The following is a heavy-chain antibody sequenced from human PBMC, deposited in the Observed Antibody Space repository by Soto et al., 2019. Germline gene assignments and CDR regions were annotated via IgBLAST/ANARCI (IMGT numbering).Heavy chain of an antibody. Sequence: GGSLRLSCAASGFTFSSYWMSWVRQAPGKGLEWVANIKQDGSEKYYVDSVKGRFTISRDNAKNSLYLQMNSLRAEDTAVYYCASESTGYLENCTNGVCYHGGFDYWGQGTLVTVSS. CDR1: GFTFSSYW. CDR2: IKQDGSEK. J-gene: IGHJ4*02. CDR3: ASESTGYLENCTNGVCYHGGFDY. V-gene: IGHV3-7*01. D-gene: IGHD2-8*01.